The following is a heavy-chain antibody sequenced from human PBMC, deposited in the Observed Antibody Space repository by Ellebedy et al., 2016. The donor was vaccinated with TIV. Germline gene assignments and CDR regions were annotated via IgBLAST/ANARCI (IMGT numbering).Heavy chain of an antibody. CDR3: ARGLLELGYYYYGMDV. J-gene: IGHJ6*02. D-gene: IGHD5-24*01. V-gene: IGHV1-2*02. CDR1: GYSFTGYY. CDR2: ISPNNGGI. Sequence: AASVKVSCKASGYSFTGYYMHWVRQAPGQGLEWMGWISPNNGGISYAQKFQGRVTMTRDTSISTAYMELSRLRSDDAAVYYCARGLLELGYYYYGMDVWGQGTTVTVSS.